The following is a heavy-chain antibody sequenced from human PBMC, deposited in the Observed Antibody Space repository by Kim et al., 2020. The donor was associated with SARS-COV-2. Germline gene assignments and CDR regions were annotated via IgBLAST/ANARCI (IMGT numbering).Heavy chain of an antibody. J-gene: IGHJ4*01. Sequence: GGSLRLSCVASGFTFSSYGMSWVRQAPGKGLEWVSHIFSGGDTAYYADSVKGRFTISRDNSKDTLYLQMNSLRAEDTAVYYCAREGAYNYGFRNPPEYWG. D-gene: IGHD5-18*01. V-gene: IGHV3-23*03. CDR1: GFTFSSYG. CDR3: AREGAYNYGFRNPPEY. CDR2: IFSGGDTA.